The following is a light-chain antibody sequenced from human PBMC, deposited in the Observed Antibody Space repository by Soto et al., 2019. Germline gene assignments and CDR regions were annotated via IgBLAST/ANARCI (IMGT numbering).Light chain of an antibody. Sequence: EIVLTQSPGTLSLSPGERATLSCRASQSVSSSYLAWYQQKPGQAPRLLIYGASSRATGIPDRFSGSGSGTGFTLTISRLEPEDFAVYYCQQYGSSPPQTFGQGTKV. CDR1: QSVSSSY. CDR3: QQYGSSPPQT. CDR2: GAS. V-gene: IGKV3-20*01. J-gene: IGKJ1*01.